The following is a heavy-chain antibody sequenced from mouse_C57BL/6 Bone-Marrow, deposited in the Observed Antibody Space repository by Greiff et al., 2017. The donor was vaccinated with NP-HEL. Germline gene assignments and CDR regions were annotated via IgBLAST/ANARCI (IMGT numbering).Heavy chain of an antibody. CDR1: GYTFTSYD. CDR3: ARDYYGSRLYWYFDV. CDR2: IYPRDGST. V-gene: IGHV1-85*01. Sequence: QVHVKQSGPELVKPGASVKLSCKASGYTFTSYDINWVKQRPGQGLEWIGWIYPRDGSTKYNEKFKGKATLTVDTSSSTAYMELHSLTSEDSAVYFCARDYYGSRLYWYFDVWGTGTTVTVSS. J-gene: IGHJ1*03. D-gene: IGHD1-1*01.